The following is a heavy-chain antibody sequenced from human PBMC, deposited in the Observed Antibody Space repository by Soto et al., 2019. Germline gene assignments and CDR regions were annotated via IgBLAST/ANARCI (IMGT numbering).Heavy chain of an antibody. D-gene: IGHD6-13*01. V-gene: IGHV4-4*02. CDR3: ARDHHYRNSWSFDS. Sequence: QVQLQESRPGLVKPSGTLSLTCAVSGGSIDSSDWWNWVRQPPGKGLEWIGEIFHGGTIIYNPSLKSRVTKSVDKSKNQFSLELTSVTAADTAVYYCARDHHYRNSWSFDSWGQGTLVTVSS. CDR2: IFHGGTI. CDR1: GGSIDSSDW. J-gene: IGHJ4*02.